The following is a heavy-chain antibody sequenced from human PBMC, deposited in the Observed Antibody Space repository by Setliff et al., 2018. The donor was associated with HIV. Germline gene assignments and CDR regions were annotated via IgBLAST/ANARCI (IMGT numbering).Heavy chain of an antibody. J-gene: IGHJ4*02. CDR3: VRRRGPMVRGVDPSPSYYFDY. CDR2: INYGRTT. Sequence: LSLTCAVYGGSFSGYYWSWIRQSPGKGLEWIGEINYGRTTNYNPSLESRVTISVDTSKNQFSLRMKSVNAGDTGKYYCVRRRGPMVRGVDPSPSYYFDYWGQGTRVTAPQ. D-gene: IGHD3-10*01. V-gene: IGHV4-34*01. CDR1: GGSFSGYY.